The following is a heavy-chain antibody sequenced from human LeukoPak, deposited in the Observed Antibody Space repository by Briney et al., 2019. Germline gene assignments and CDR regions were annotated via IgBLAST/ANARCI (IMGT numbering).Heavy chain of an antibody. CDR1: GFTFSSHT. V-gene: IGHV3-21*01. CDR2: ISGRSTYI. Sequence: GGSLRLSCAASGFTFSSHTLNWVRQAPGKGLEWVSSISGRSTYIFYADSVKGRFTISRDNAKSSLYLQMNSLRADDTAVYYCARGLDYYDSSGYYYYFDYWGQGTLVTVSS. CDR3: ARGLDYYDSSGYYYYFDY. D-gene: IGHD3-22*01. J-gene: IGHJ4*02.